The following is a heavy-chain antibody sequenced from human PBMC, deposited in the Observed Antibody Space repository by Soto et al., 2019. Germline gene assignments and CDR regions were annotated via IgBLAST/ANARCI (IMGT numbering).Heavy chain of an antibody. CDR1: GFTFSSYA. CDR3: ARDFNDILTGYYFDY. Sequence: QVQLVESGGGVVQPGRSLRLSCAASGFTFSSYAMHWVRQAPGKGLEWVAVISYDGSNKYYADSVKGRFTISRDNSKNTLYLQMNSLRAEDTAVYYCARDFNDILTGYYFDYWGQGTLVTVSS. V-gene: IGHV3-30-3*01. J-gene: IGHJ4*02. CDR2: ISYDGSNK. D-gene: IGHD3-9*01.